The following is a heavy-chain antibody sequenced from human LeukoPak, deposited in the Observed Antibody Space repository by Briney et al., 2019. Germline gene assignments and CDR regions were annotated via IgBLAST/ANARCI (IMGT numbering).Heavy chain of an antibody. J-gene: IGHJ4*02. CDR2: IYYSGST. Sequence: SETLSLTCTVSGGSISSSSYYWGWLRQPPGTGLEWIGSIYYSGSTYYNPSLKSRVTISVDTSKNQFSLKLSSVTAADTAVYYCARGSIAANVVVYWGQGTLVTVSS. CDR3: ARGSIAANVVVY. V-gene: IGHV4-39*07. CDR1: GGSISSSSYY. D-gene: IGHD6-6*01.